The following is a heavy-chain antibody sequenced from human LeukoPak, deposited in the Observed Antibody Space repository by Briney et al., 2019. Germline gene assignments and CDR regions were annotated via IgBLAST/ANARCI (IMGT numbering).Heavy chain of an antibody. CDR3: ATTPNTAHYYYGMDV. V-gene: IGHV1-24*01. J-gene: IGHJ6*02. CDR1: GYTLTELS. CDR2: FDPEDGET. D-gene: IGHD5-18*01. Sequence: ASVKVSCKVSGYTLTELSMHRVRQAPGKGLEWMGGFDPEDGETIYAQKFQGRVTMTEDTSTDTAYMELSSLRSEDTAVYYCATTPNTAHYYYGMDVWGQGTTVTVSS.